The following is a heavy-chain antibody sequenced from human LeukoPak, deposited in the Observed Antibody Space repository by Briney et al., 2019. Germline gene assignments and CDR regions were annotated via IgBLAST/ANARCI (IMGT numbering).Heavy chain of an antibody. D-gene: IGHD1-26*01. CDR1: GGSISSSNYY. Sequence: SETLSLTCTVSGGSISSSNYYWGWIRQPPGKGLEGIGSIYYSGRTYYNPSLKSRVTISVDTSKNQFSLKLSSVTAADTAVYYCARDRAIEYYFDYWGQGTLVTVSS. CDR2: IYYSGRT. J-gene: IGHJ4*02. CDR3: ARDRAIEYYFDY. V-gene: IGHV4-39*07.